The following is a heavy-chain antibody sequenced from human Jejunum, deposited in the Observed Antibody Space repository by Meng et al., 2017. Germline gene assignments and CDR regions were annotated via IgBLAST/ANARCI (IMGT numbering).Heavy chain of an antibody. CDR3: ARGQDRAKTGY. D-gene: IGHD4/OR15-4a*01. V-gene: IGHV4-34*01. CDR2: VTHSEGT. CDR1: GESFTNYY. J-gene: IGHJ4*02. Sequence: QVQLQQWGAGLLKPSETLSLTCAVYGESFTNYYWNWIRKPPGKGLEWIGEVTHSEGTNYNPSLKSRVTISVDMSKNQFSLKLSSVTAADTAVYYCARGQDRAKTGYWGQGTLVTVSS.